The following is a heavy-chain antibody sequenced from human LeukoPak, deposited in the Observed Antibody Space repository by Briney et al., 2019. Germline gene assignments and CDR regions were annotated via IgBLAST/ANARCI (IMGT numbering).Heavy chain of an antibody. CDR3: AKAPLNYVQGWLDY. J-gene: IGHJ4*02. V-gene: IGHV3-53*01. CDR1: GLIVSTNY. CDR2: IYSGGGT. D-gene: IGHD1-7*01. Sequence: GGSLRLSCAVSGLIVSTNYMSWVRQAPGKGLEWVSVIYSGGGTYYADSVRGRFTISRDNSKSTLYLQMNSLRAEDTAVYYCAKAPLNYVQGWLDYWGQGTLVTVSS.